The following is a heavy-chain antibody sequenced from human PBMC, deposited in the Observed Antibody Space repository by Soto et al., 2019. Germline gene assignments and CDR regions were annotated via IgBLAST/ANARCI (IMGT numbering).Heavy chain of an antibody. D-gene: IGHD2-2*01. CDR1: GGSISSGGYY. CDR2: ISSSGST. V-gene: IGHV4-31*03. J-gene: IGHJ4*01. Sequence: QVQLQESGPGLVEPSQTLSLTCTISGGSISSGGYYWSWIRQHPGTGLGWIGYISSSGSTYSNTSLKPRVLISVATSEDLVSLKLTSVTAADTAVYFCARSSTSAIYFDYWGHGTLVSLSS. CDR3: ARSSTSAIYFDY.